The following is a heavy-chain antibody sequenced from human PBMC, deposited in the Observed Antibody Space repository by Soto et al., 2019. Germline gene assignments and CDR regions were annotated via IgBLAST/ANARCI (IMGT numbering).Heavy chain of an antibody. D-gene: IGHD2-2*01. CDR3: ASGSDCICTSCSDY. CDR2: IYYSGST. J-gene: IGHJ4*02. CDR1: GGSISSGDYY. Sequence: SETLSLTCTVSGGSISSGDYYWSWIRQPPGKGLEWSGYIYYSGSTYYNPSLKSRVTISGDTSKNQFSLKLSSVTAADTAVYYCASGSDCICTSCSDYWGQGTLVTVSS. V-gene: IGHV4-30-4*01.